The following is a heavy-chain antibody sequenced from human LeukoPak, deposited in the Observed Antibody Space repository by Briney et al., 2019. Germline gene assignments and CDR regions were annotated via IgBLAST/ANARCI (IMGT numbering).Heavy chain of an antibody. CDR1: GFTFSSYS. J-gene: IGHJ6*03. CDR2: ISVSSNTI. D-gene: IGHD1-1*01. V-gene: IGHV3-48*04. Sequence: PGGSLRLSCAASGFTFSSYSMNWVRQAPGKGLEWVSYISVSSNTIYYADSVKGRFTISRDNAKNSLYVQMNSLRAEDTAVYYCARKGYNWNDGSYYYYMDVWGKGTTVTISS. CDR3: ARKGYNWNDGSYYYYMDV.